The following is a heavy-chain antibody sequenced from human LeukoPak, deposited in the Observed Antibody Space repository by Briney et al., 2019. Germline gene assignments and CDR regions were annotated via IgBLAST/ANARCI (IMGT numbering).Heavy chain of an antibody. Sequence: PGGSLRLSCAASGLSCSTYDISWVRQAPGKGLEWVSGIGGSGSSTYYADSVKGRFTISRDNSKNTVYLQMSSLSAEDTAVNYCGRGRGCSGSYCFHYWGQGTLVIVSS. CDR2: IGGSGSST. J-gene: IGHJ4*02. V-gene: IGHV3-23*01. CDR3: GRGRGCSGSYCFHY. D-gene: IGHD3-10*02. CDR1: GLSCSTYD.